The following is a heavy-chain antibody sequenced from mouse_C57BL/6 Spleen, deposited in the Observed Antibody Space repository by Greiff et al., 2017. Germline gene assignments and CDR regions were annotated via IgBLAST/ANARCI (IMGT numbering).Heavy chain of an antibody. CDR1: GYSFTGYY. V-gene: IGHV1-42*01. J-gene: IGHJ4*01. CDR3: AREVPGTGDYYAMDY. Sequence: VQLQQSGPELVKPGASVKISCKASGYSFTGYYMNWVKQSPEKSLEWIGEINPSTGGTTYNQKFKAKATLTVDKSSSTAYMQLKSLTSEDSAVYYCAREVPGTGDYYAMDYWGQGTSVTVSS. D-gene: IGHD4-1*01. CDR2: INPSTGGT.